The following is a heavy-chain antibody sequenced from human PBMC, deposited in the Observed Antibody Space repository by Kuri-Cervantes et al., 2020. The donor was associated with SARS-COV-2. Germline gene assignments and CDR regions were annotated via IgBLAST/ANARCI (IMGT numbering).Heavy chain of an antibody. CDR2: ISSSSSYI. D-gene: IGHD6-13*01. CDR3: ARVRSWDEYFDY. V-gene: IGHV3-21*01. CDR1: GFTFSSYS. J-gene: IGHJ4*02. Sequence: ETLSLTCAASGFTFSSYSMNWVRQAPGKGLEWVSSISSSSSYIYYADSVKGRFTISRDNAKNTLYLQMNSLRAEDTAVYYCARVRSWDEYFDYWGQGTLVTVSS.